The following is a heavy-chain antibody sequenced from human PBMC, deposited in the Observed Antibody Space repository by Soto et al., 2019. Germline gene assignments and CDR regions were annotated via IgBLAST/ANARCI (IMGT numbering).Heavy chain of an antibody. D-gene: IGHD1-1*01. CDR3: ARRITTGSPGFDP. V-gene: IGHV4-59*08. CDR2: IYYSGST. J-gene: IGHJ5*02. Sequence: KPSETLSLTCTVSGGSISSYYWSWIRQPPGKGLEWIGYIYYSGSTNYNPSLKSRVTISVDTSKNQFSLKLSSVTAADTAVYYCARRITTGSPGFDPWGQGTLVTVSS. CDR1: GGSISSYY.